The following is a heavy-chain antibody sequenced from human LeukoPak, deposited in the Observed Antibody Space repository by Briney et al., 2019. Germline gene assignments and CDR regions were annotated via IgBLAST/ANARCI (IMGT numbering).Heavy chain of an antibody. V-gene: IGHV3-11*06. D-gene: IGHD3-9*01. CDR3: ASLTVESPVRY. J-gene: IGHJ4*02. CDR2: ISSSSSYT. Sequence: GGSLRLSCAASRFTFSDYYMSWIRQAPGKGLEWVSYISSSSSYTNYADSVKGRFTISRDNAKNSLYLQMNSLRAEDTAVYYCASLTVESPVRYWGQGTLVTVSS. CDR1: RFTFSDYY.